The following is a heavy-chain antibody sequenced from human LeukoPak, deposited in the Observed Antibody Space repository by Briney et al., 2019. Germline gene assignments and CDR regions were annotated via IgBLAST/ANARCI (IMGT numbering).Heavy chain of an antibody. V-gene: IGHV3-30*04. CDR2: ISYDGSNK. CDR3: ARDHYSSGSY. J-gene: IGHJ4*02. D-gene: IGHD6-19*01. Sequence: GRSLRLSCAASGFTFSSYAMHWVRQAPGKGLEWVAVISYDGSNKYYADSVKGRFTISRDNSKNTLYLQMNSLRAENTAVYYCARDHYSSGSYWGQATLVTVSS. CDR1: GFTFSSYA.